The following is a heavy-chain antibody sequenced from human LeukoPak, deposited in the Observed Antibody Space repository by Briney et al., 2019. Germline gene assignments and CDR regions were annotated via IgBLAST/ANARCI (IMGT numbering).Heavy chain of an antibody. CDR3: ARGSPPRVYYDRSGYYSYYFDY. CDR1: GYIFTGYY. D-gene: IGHD3-22*01. V-gene: IGHV1-2*02. CDR2: INPNSGDT. Sequence: ASVKVSCKASGYIFTGYYMHWVRQAPGQGLEWMGWINPNSGDTNYAQKLQGRVTMTTDTSTSTAYMELRSLRSDDTAVYYCARGSPPRVYYDRSGYYSYYFDYWGQGTLVTVSS. J-gene: IGHJ4*02.